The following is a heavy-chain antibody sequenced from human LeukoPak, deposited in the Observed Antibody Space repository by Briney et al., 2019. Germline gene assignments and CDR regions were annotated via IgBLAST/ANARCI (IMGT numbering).Heavy chain of an antibody. D-gene: IGHD2-15*01. J-gene: IGHJ3*02. V-gene: IGHV3-53*01. CDR2: LYSDGST. CDR3: ARDGYCSGGSCYSDAFDI. Sequence: GGSLRLSCAASGFTVSRNYMSWVRQAPGKGLEWVSVLYSDGSTYHADSVKGRFTISRDNAKNSLYLQMNSLRAEDTAVYYCARDGYCSGGSCYSDAFDIWGQGTMVTVSS. CDR1: GFTVSRNY.